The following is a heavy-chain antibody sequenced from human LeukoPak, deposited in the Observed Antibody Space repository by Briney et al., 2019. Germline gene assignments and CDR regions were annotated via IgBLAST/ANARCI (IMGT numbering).Heavy chain of an antibody. Sequence: ASVKVSCKASGYTFTSYGISWVRQAPGQGLEWMGWISAHNGNTNYAQKLQGRVTMTTDTSTSTAYMELRSLRSDDTAVYYCARVPGYCSSTSCQSPVDYWGQGTLVTVSS. V-gene: IGHV1-18*01. CDR3: ARVPGYCSSTSCQSPVDY. J-gene: IGHJ4*02. D-gene: IGHD2-2*01. CDR2: ISAHNGNT. CDR1: GYTFTSYG.